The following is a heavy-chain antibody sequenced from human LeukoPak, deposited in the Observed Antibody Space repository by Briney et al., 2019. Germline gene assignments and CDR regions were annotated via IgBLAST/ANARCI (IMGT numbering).Heavy chain of an antibody. J-gene: IGHJ3*02. Sequence: SETLSLTCTVSGSISGYYWSWIRQPPGKGLEWIGYIYTSGSTNYNPSLKSRVTISVDTSKNQFSLKLRSVTAADAAVYFCAGDPTTVTKGLEIWGQGTMVTVSS. CDR1: GSISGYY. D-gene: IGHD4-17*01. CDR2: IYTSGST. CDR3: AGDPTTVTKGLEI. V-gene: IGHV4-59*01.